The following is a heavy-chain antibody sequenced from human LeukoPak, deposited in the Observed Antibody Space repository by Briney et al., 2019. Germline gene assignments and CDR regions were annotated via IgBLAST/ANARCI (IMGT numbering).Heavy chain of an antibody. Sequence: GGSLRLSCAASGFTVSSNYMSWVRQAPGKGLEWVSVIYSGGSTYYADSVKGRFTISRDNSKNTLYLQMNSLRAEDTAVYYCARDAGYEWEFHYWGQGTLVTVSS. CDR2: IYSGGST. CDR1: GFTVSSNY. CDR3: ARDAGYEWEFHY. J-gene: IGHJ4*02. V-gene: IGHV3-66*01. D-gene: IGHD1-26*01.